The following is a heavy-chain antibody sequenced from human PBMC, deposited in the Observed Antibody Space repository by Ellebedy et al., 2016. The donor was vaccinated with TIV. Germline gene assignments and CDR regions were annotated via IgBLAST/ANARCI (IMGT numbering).Heavy chain of an antibody. V-gene: IGHV3-30*04. Sequence: GESLKISCAVSGFTFSTYAMHWVRQVPGKGLEWVAVISYDERSEYYADSVKGRFIISKDISKNTVFLQLNNLAAEDTAIYYCATLNWVDGVRAWGQGTLVTVSS. CDR2: ISYDERSE. CDR1: GFTFSTYA. J-gene: IGHJ5*02. CDR3: ATLNWVDGVRA. D-gene: IGHD3-10*01.